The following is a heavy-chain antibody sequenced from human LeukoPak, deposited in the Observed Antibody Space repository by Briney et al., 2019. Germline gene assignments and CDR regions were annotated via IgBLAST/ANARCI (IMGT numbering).Heavy chain of an antibody. D-gene: IGHD3-9*01. V-gene: IGHV4-38-2*02. CDR1: GYSISSGYC. Sequence: SETLSLTCTVSGYSISSGYCWCWIQQPPRKGLGCSGSFYHSGSTYNTSSLSRRATTAVDTSKNQFSLKLSVMTDADTAVYYCARELTLNYDILTGYYYFDYWGQGTLVTVSS. CDR2: FYHSGST. J-gene: IGHJ4*02. CDR3: ARELTLNYDILTGYYYFDY.